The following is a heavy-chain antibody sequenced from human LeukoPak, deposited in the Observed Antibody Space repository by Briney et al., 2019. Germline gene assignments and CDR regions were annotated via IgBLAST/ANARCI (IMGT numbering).Heavy chain of an antibody. Sequence: PSETLSLTCSVPGGSLNSFSHDWAWIRQPPEKGLEWTGCIFSSGSTYYNPSLQSRVTFSLDKSNNHFALKLTSLTAADTAVYYCARGLAHGGIANWFDPWGQGTLVTVSS. CDR1: GGSLNSFSHD. CDR2: IFSSGST. J-gene: IGHJ5*02. V-gene: IGHV4-39*06. CDR3: ARGLAHGGIANWFDP. D-gene: IGHD2-21*01.